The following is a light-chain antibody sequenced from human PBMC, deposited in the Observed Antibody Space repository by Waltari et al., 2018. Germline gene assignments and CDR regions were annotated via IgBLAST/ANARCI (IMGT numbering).Light chain of an antibody. CDR3: QQYANSPYT. CDR2: DVS. Sequence: EIVLTQSPATLSLSPGERATLSCGASQSISSTSLAWYQQKPGLAPRLLVYDVSTRATGIPDRFSGSGSGTDFTLTIRGLEPEDFAVYYCQQYANSPYTFGQGTKLEIK. CDR1: QSISSTS. V-gene: IGKV3D-20*01. J-gene: IGKJ2*01.